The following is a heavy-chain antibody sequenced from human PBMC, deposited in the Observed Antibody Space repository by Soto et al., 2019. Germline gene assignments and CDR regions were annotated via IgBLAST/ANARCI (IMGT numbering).Heavy chain of an antibody. Sequence: EVQLLESGGGLVQPGGSLRLSCAASGFTFSSYAMSWVRQAPGKGLEWVSAISGSGGSTYYADSVKGRFTISRDNSKNTLYLQMNSLRAEDTAVYYCATDPITGTTGSSGFDYWGQGTLVTVSS. CDR1: GFTFSSYA. J-gene: IGHJ4*02. V-gene: IGHV3-23*01. CDR2: ISGSGGST. CDR3: ATDPITGTTGSSGFDY. D-gene: IGHD1-7*01.